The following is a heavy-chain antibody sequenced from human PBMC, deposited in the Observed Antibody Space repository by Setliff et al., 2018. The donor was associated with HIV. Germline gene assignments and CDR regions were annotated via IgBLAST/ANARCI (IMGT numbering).Heavy chain of an antibody. CDR3: ARGDGYRSNDAYYDTGMDV. CDR1: GGPLNSRNW. J-gene: IGHJ6*02. V-gene: IGHV4-4*02. Sequence: PSETLSLTCAVSGGPLNSRNWWSWVRQPPGKGLEWIGEVFHSGSANSNASLKSRVTMSLDTSKNQFSLELTSVTAADTAVYFCARGDGYRSNDAYYDTGMDVWGQGITVTVSS. D-gene: IGHD5-12*01. CDR2: VFHSGSA.